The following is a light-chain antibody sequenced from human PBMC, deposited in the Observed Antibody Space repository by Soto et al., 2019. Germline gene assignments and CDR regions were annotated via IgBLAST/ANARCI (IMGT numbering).Light chain of an antibody. CDR2: DAS. V-gene: IGKV1-5*01. J-gene: IGKJ1*01. CDR3: QQYSTFSRT. CDR1: LSNTTW. Sequence: DIQMTQSPSTLSASVGDRVTITCRASLSNTTWLAWYQQKPGKAPKVLIYDASTLESGVPSRFSGSGSGTEFTLTISSLQPDDFATYYCQQYSTFSRTFGQGTKVEIK.